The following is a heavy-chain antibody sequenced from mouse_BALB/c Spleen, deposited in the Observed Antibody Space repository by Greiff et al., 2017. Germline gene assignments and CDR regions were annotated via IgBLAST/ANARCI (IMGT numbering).Heavy chain of an antibody. D-gene: IGHD1-1*01. Sequence: EVKLMESGGGLVQPGGSRKLSCAASGFTFSSFGMHWVRQAPEKGLEWVAYISSGSSTIYYADTVKGRFTISRDNPKNTLFLQMTSLRSEDTAMYYCARGNYYGSDYFDYWGQGTTLTVAS. J-gene: IGHJ2*01. V-gene: IGHV5-17*02. CDR2: ISSGSSTI. CDR1: GFTFSSFG. CDR3: ARGNYYGSDYFDY.